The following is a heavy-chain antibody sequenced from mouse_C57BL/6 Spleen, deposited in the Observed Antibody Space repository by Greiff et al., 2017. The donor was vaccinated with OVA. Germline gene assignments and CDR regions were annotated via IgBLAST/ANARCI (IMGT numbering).Heavy chain of an antibody. CDR1: GFTFSSYG. V-gene: IGHV5-6*01. CDR3: ARHDWDYFDY. D-gene: IGHD4-1*01. CDR2: ISSGGSYT. Sequence: EVKVVESGGDLVKPGGSLKLSCAASGFTFSSYGMSWVRQTPDKRLEWVATISSGGSYTYYPDSVKGRFTISRDNAKNTLYLQMSRLKSEDTAMYYCARHDWDYFDYWGQGTTLTVSS. J-gene: IGHJ2*01.